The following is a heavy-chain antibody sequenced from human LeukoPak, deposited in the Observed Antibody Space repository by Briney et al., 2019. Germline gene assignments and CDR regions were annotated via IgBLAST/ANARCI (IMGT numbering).Heavy chain of an antibody. D-gene: IGHD3-22*01. Sequence: PSETLSLTCAVYGGSFSGYYWSWIRQPPGKGLEWIGEINHSGSTNYNPSLKSRVTISVHTSKSQFSLKLTSVTAADTAVYYCAREGPFRYGSSAYPARWFDPWGQGTLVTVSS. V-gene: IGHV4-34*01. CDR1: GGSFSGYY. J-gene: IGHJ5*02. CDR3: AREGPFRYGSSAYPARWFDP. CDR2: INHSGST.